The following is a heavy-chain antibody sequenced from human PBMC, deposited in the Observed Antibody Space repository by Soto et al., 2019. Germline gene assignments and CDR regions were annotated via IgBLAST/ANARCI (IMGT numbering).Heavy chain of an antibody. J-gene: IGHJ3*02. CDR1: GFTFSSYG. V-gene: IGHV3-30*03. CDR3: ARGDYYDSSGPFSDAFDI. CDR2: IAYDGSNK. Sequence: GGSLRLSCAASGFTFSSYGMHWVRQAPGKGLEWVAVIAYDGSNKYYADSVKGRFTISRDNSKNTLYLQMNSLRAEDTAVYYCARGDYYDSSGPFSDAFDIWGQGTMVTVSS. D-gene: IGHD3-22*01.